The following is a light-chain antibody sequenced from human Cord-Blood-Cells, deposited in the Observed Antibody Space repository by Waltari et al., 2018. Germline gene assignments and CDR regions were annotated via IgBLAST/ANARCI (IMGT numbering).Light chain of an antibody. Sequence: DIVMTQSPDSLAVSLGERATINCKSSQSVLYSSNNKNYLAWYQQKPGQPPKLLIYWASTRKSGVPDRFSGSGSGTDFTLTISSLQAEDVAVYYCQQYYSTHTFGGGTKVEIK. CDR2: WAS. CDR1: QSVLYSSNNKNY. J-gene: IGKJ4*01. CDR3: QQYYSTHT. V-gene: IGKV4-1*01.